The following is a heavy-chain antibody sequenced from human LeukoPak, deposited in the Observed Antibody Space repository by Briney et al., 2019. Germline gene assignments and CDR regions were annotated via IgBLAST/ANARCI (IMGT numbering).Heavy chain of an antibody. J-gene: IGHJ6*04. Sequence: PSEPLSLTCAVYGGSFSGYYWSWIRPPPGKGLEWIGEINHSGSTNYNPSLKSRVTISVDTSKNQFSLKLSSVTAADTAVYYCARVIVVVPAATLDVWGKGTTVTVSS. V-gene: IGHV4-34*01. CDR3: ARVIVVVPAATLDV. CDR1: GGSFSGYY. CDR2: INHSGST. D-gene: IGHD2-2*01.